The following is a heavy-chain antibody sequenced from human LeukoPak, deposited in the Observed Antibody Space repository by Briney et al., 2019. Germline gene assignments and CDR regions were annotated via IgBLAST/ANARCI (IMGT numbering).Heavy chain of an antibody. J-gene: IGHJ6*02. CDR3: ARSLGIAVAGTVLPLFYGMDV. CDR1: GGSISSYY. Sequence: SETLSLTCTVSGGSISSYYWSWIRQPPGKGLEWIGCIYYSGSTNYNPSLKSRVTISVDTSKNQFSLKLSSVTAADTAVYYCARSLGIAVAGTVLPLFYGMDVWGQGTTVTVSS. CDR2: IYYSGST. V-gene: IGHV4-59*08. D-gene: IGHD6-19*01.